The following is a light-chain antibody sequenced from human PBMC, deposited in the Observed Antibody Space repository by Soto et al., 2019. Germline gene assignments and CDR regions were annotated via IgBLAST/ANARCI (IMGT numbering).Light chain of an antibody. Sequence: QSALTQPASVSGSPGQSITISCTGTSSDVGSYNLVSWYQQHPGKAPKLMIYEGTKRPSGVSNRVSGSKSGTTASLTISGLQAEDEADYYCCSYAGSSTFVFGGGTQLTVL. V-gene: IGLV2-23*03. J-gene: IGLJ2*01. CDR3: CSYAGSSTFV. CDR1: SSDVGSYNL. CDR2: EGT.